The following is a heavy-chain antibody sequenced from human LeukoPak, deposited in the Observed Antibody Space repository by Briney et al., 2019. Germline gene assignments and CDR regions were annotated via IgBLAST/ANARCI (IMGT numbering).Heavy chain of an antibody. CDR1: GGSISSYY. CDR3: ARMKGYSSSWADY. CDR2: IYYSGST. Sequence: SETLSLTCTVSGGSISSYYWSWIRQPPGKGLEWIGYIYYSGSTNYNPSLKSRVTISVDTSKNQFSLKLSSVTAADTAVYYCARMKGYSSSWADYWGQGTLVTVSS. V-gene: IGHV4-59*01. J-gene: IGHJ4*02. D-gene: IGHD6-13*01.